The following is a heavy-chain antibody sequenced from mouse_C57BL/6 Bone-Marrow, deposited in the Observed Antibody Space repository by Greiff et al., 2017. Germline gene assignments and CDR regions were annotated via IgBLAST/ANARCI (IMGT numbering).Heavy chain of an antibody. Sequence: QVQLQQPGAELVMPGASVKLSCKASGYTFTSYWMHWVKQRPGQGLEWIGEIDPSDSYTNYNQKFKGKSTLTVDKSYSTAYMQLSRLTSEDSAVYYCSREPYYPGDFDVWGTGTTVTVSS. V-gene: IGHV1-69*01. CDR2: IDPSDSYT. CDR3: SREPYYPGDFDV. D-gene: IGHD1-1*01. J-gene: IGHJ1*03. CDR1: GYTFTSYW.